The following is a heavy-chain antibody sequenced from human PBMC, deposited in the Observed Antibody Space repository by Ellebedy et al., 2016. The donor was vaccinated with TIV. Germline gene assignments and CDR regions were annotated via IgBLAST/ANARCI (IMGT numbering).Heavy chain of an antibody. D-gene: IGHD2-15*01. V-gene: IGHV3-21*01. J-gene: IGHJ4*02. CDR3: ARYCSGGTCYSALDS. Sequence: SVKGRFTISRDNANNSLYLSMNSLRVEDTAVYYCARYCSGGTCYSALDSWGQGTLLTVSS.